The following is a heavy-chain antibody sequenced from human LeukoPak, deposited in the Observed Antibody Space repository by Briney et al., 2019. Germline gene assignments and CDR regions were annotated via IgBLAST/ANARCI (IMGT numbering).Heavy chain of an antibody. V-gene: IGHV3-23*01. CDR3: AKLITMIVVVRGAFDI. D-gene: IGHD3-22*01. CDR1: GFTFSGFW. CDR2: ISGSGGST. J-gene: IGHJ3*02. Sequence: QTGGSLRLSCAASGFTFSGFWMHWVRQAPGKGLEWVSAISGSGGSTYYADSVKGRFTISRDNSKNTLYLQMNSLRAEDTAAYYCAKLITMIVVVRGAFDIWGQGTMVTVSS.